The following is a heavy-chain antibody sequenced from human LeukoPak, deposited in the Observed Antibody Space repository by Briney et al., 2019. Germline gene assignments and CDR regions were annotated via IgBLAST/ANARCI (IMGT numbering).Heavy chain of an antibody. D-gene: IGHD4-23*01. J-gene: IGHJ6*02. CDR3: ARTVVTPRYYYGMDV. Sequence: GASVKVSCTASGYTFTSYDINWVRQATGQGLEWMGWMNPNSGNTGYAQKFQGRVTMTRNTSISTAYMELSSLRSEDTAVYYCARTVVTPRYYYGMDVWGQGTTVTVSS. CDR2: MNPNSGNT. V-gene: IGHV1-8*01. CDR1: GYTFTSYD.